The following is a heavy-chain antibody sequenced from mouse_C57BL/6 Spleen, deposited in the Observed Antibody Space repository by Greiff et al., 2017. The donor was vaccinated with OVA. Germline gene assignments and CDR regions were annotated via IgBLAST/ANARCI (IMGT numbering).Heavy chain of an antibody. CDR2: LWSGGST. CDR3: ARNWGEIYYDYDWFAY. J-gene: IGHJ3*01. CDR1: GFSLTSYG. D-gene: IGHD2-4*01. Sequence: VQLQQSGPGLVQPSQSLSITCTVSGFSLTSYGVHWVRQSPGKGLEWLGVLWSGGSTDYNAAFISRLSISKDNSKSQVFFKMNSLQADDTAIYYCARNWGEIYYDYDWFAYWGQGTLVTVSA. V-gene: IGHV2-2*01.